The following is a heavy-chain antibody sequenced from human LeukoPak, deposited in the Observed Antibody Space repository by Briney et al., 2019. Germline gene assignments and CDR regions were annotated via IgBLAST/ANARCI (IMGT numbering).Heavy chain of an antibody. CDR3: ARTVVRGVLYYFDY. Sequence: ASVKVSCKASGYTFTGYYMHWVRQAPGQGLEWMGWINPNSGGTNYAQKFQGRVTMTRDTSISTAYMELSRLRSDDTAVYYCARTVVRGVLYYFDYWGQGTLVTVSS. D-gene: IGHD3-10*01. CDR1: GYTFTGYY. CDR2: INPNSGGT. J-gene: IGHJ4*02. V-gene: IGHV1-2*02.